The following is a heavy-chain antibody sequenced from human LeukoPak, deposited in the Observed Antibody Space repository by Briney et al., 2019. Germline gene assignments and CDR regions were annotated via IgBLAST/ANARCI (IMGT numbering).Heavy chain of an antibody. CDR1: GGSISSSTYY. D-gene: IGHD6-13*01. J-gene: IGHJ4*02. V-gene: IGHV4-39*07. CDR3: AREIGSSWYIKTFAYFDY. CDR2: INHSGST. Sequence: SETLSLTCTVSGGSISSSTYYWDWIRQPPGKGLEWIGEINHSGSTNYNPSLKSRVTTSVDTSKNQFSLKLSSVTAADTAVYYCAREIGSSWYIKTFAYFDYWGQGTLVTVSS.